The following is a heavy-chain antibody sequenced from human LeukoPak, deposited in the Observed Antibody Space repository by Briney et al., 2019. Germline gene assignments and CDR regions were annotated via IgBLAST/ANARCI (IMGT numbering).Heavy chain of an antibody. CDR3: VRPLDY. V-gene: IGHV3-23*01. J-gene: IGHJ4*02. CDR1: GFPFSSYA. D-gene: IGHD1-14*01. CDR2: IAGSDGFT. Sequence: GGSLRLSCAASGFPFSSYAMNWVRQAPGKGLEWVSVIAGSDGFTQYADSVKGRLTISRDNSKNTVYLQMNRLRVEDTALYYCVRPLDYWGQGTLVTVSS.